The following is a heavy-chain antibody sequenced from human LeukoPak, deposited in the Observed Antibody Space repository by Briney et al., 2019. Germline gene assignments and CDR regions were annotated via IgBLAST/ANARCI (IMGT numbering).Heavy chain of an antibody. CDR3: ARDGGYSSSWPSGLDI. CDR2: ISSSSSYI. V-gene: IGHV3-21*01. Sequence: PGGSLRLSCAASGFTFSSYSMNWVRQAPGKGLEWVSSISSSSSYIYYADSVKGRFTIPRDNAKNSLYLQMNSLRAEDTAVYYCARDGGYSSSWPSGLDIWGQGTMVTVSS. CDR1: GFTFSSYS. D-gene: IGHD6-13*01. J-gene: IGHJ3*02.